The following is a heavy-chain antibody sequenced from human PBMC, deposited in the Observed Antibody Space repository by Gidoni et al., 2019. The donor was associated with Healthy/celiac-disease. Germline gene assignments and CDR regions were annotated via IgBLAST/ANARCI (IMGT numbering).Heavy chain of an antibody. Sequence: EVQLLESGGGLVQPGGSLRLSCSAAGFTFSSYAMRWVRQAPGKGLEWVSAISGSGGSTYDADAVKGRFTISRDNSKNTLYLQMNSLRAEDTAVYYCATQGTIIVVVPAAIASVDDYWGQGTLVTVSS. J-gene: IGHJ4*02. CDR3: ATQGTIIVVVPAAIASVDDY. V-gene: IGHV3-23*01. CDR1: GFTFSSYA. D-gene: IGHD2-2*01. CDR2: ISGSGGST.